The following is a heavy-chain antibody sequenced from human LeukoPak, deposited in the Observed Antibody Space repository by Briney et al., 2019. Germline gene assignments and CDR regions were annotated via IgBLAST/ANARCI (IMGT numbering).Heavy chain of an antibody. CDR1: GYTFTGHY. D-gene: IGHD5-12*01. V-gene: IGHV1-2*02. CDR3: ARGRVPWGYEIYDY. CDR2: INPNSGGT. Sequence: ASVKVSCKASGYTFTGHYMHWVRQAPGQGLEWMGWINPNSGGTNYAQKFQGRVTMTRDTSISTAYMELSRLRSDDTAVYYCARGRVPWGYEIYDYWGQGTLVTVSS. J-gene: IGHJ4*02.